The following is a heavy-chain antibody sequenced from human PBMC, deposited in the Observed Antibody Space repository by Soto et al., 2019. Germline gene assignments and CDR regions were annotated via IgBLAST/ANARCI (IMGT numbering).Heavy chain of an antibody. CDR3: AKLPWEVAPS. CDR2: IGPGGTDI. CDR1: GFTFGNFW. V-gene: IGHV3-74*03. D-gene: IGHD1-26*01. J-gene: IGHJ5*02. Sequence: PGGSLRLSCSDSGFTFGNFWIHWVRQAPGKGLEWVSHIGPGGTDIVYADSVKGRFIISRGNARNTVYLQMNSLEAEDTAVYYCAKLPWEVAPSWGQGTLVTVSS.